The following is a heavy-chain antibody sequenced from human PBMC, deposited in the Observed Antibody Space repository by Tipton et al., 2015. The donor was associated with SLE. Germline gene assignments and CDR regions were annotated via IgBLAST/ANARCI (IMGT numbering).Heavy chain of an antibody. CDR1: GFKFDDYA. J-gene: IGHJ3*02. Sequence: SLRLSCAASGFKFDDYAMHWVRQVPGKGLVWVSRINSEGTRTNYADSVRGRFTISRDNAENTLYLQMNSLRAEDTAVYYCATGLTPAFDIWGQGTVVTVSA. CDR3: ATGLTPAFDI. CDR2: INSEGTRT. D-gene: IGHD3/OR15-3a*01. V-gene: IGHV3-74*01.